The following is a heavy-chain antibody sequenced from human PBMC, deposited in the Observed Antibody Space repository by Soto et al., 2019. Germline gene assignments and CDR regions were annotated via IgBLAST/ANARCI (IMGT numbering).Heavy chain of an antibody. V-gene: IGHV1-18*01. Sequence: GASVKVSCKASGYTFTSYGISWVRQAPGQGLEWMGWISAYNGNTNYAQKLQGRVTMTTDTSTSTAYMELRSLRSDDTAVYYCARGPAYYGSGSYVNCWGQGTLVTVSS. J-gene: IGHJ4*02. D-gene: IGHD3-10*01. CDR2: ISAYNGNT. CDR1: GYTFTSYG. CDR3: ARGPAYYGSGSYVNC.